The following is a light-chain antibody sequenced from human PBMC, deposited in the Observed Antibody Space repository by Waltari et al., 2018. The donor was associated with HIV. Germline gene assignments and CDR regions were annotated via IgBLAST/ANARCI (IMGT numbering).Light chain of an antibody. J-gene: IGKJ5*01. CDR2: GAS. Sequence: DVQLTQSPSSLSASVGDTVSITCRSSQIISTYLKWYQQRPGKAPTLLIYGASTLHSGIPSRFSGSGSGTHFILTITSLQPEDFGTYFCQQSYRVPVTFGQGTRLDI. V-gene: IGKV1-39*01. CDR1: QIISTY. CDR3: QQSYRVPVT.